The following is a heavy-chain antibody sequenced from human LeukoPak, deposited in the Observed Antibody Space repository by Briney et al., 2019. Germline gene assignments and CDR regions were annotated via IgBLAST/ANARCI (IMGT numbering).Heavy chain of an antibody. V-gene: IGHV1-2*02. D-gene: IGHD6-6*01. J-gene: IGHJ4*02. CDR1: GYTFTSYY. CDR3: ARGPRAARAGKGDLYFDY. Sequence: ASVKVSCKASGYTFTSYYMHWVRQAPGQGLEWMGWINPNSGGTNYAQKFQGRVTMTRDTSISTAYMELSRLRSDDTAVYYCARGPRAARAGKGDLYFDYWGQGTLVTVSS. CDR2: INPNSGGT.